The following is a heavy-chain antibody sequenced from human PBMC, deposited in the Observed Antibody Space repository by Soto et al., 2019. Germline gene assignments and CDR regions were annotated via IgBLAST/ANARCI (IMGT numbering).Heavy chain of an antibody. D-gene: IGHD3-3*01. CDR1: GFTFSDHR. J-gene: IGHJ4*02. CDR2: IRDNAASYTT. CDR3: VRDWSGARDY. V-gene: IGHV3-72*01. Sequence: ESGGGLVQPGGSLRLSCAASGFTFSDHRMYWVRQAPGQGLERVGRIRDNAASYTTEYAASVKGRFTISRDESRNSLYLQMSSLRTEDTALYYCVRDWSGARDYWGQGTLVTVSS.